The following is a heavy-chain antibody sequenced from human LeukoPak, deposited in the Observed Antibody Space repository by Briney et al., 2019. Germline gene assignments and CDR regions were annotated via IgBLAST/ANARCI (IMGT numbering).Heavy chain of an antibody. V-gene: IGHV3-23*01. D-gene: IGHD6-13*01. J-gene: IGHJ6*02. CDR2: ISCSGGST. Sequence: GGSLRLSCAASGFTFSSYAMSWVRQAPGKGLEWVSAISCSGGSTYYADSVKGRFTISRDNSKNTLYLQMNSLRAEDTAVYYCAKSKSDYSSSWQGYYYYYYYGMDVWGQGTTVTVSS. CDR3: AKSKSDYSSSWQGYYYYYYYGMDV. CDR1: GFTFSSYA.